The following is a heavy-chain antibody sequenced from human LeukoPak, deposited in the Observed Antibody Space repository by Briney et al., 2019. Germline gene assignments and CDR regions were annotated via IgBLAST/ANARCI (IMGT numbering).Heavy chain of an antibody. V-gene: IGHV3-33*06. Sequence: SGGSLRLSCATSGFTFSHYGMHWVRQAPGEGLEWVAVIWSDGTEKYYGDSVKGRFTISRDNSKKTVYLQVNSLRVEDTAVYYCAKDAQRGFDFSNSLESWGQGTLVTVSP. J-gene: IGHJ4*02. CDR2: IWSDGTEK. D-gene: IGHD4-11*01. CDR1: GFTFSHYG. CDR3: AKDAQRGFDFSNSLES.